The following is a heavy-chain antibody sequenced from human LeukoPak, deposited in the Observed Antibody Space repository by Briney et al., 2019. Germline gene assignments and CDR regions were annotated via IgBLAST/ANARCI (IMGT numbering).Heavy chain of an antibody. CDR2: IYHSGST. D-gene: IGHD2-2*01. J-gene: IGHJ6*04. Sequence: SQTLSLTCAVSGGSISSGGYSWSWIRQPPGKGLEWIGYIYHSGSTYYNPSLKSRVTISVDRSKDQFSLKLSSVTAADTAVYYCARQVVPAAISGMDVRGKGTTVTVSS. V-gene: IGHV4-30-2*01. CDR3: ARQVVPAAISGMDV. CDR1: GGSISSGGYS.